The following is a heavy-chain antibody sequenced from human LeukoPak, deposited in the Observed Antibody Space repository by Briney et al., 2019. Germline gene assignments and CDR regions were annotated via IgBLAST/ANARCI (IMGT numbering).Heavy chain of an antibody. CDR1: GYTFTSYG. CDR2: ISAYNGNT. V-gene: IGHV1-18*01. CDR3: ARGQFGDPSFDY. J-gene: IGHJ4*02. D-gene: IGHD3-10*01. Sequence: ASVKVSCKASGYTFTSYGITWVRQAPGQGLEWMGWISAYNGNTDYAQKLQGRVTMTTDTSTSTAYMEPRSLRSDDTAVYYCARGQFGDPSFDYWGQGTLVTVSS.